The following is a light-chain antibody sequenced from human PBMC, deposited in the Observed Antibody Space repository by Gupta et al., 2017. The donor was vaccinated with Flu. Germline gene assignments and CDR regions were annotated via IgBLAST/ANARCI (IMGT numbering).Light chain of an antibody. V-gene: IGKV3-11*01. CDR2: DAS. CDR3: QQRSSWKT. Sequence: SPATLSLSQGERATRSCRDSQSVNNSLGWYQQKPGQAPRLLIYDASTSAIGVPDRFSGSGSGKDFTLTSSRREHEDFAIYFWQQRSSWKTFGQGTKVEIK. J-gene: IGKJ1*01. CDR1: QSVNNS.